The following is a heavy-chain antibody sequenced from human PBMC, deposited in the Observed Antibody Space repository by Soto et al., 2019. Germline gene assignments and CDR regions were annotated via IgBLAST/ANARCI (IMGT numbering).Heavy chain of an antibody. Sequence: KTSETLSLTCTVSGGSISSSSYYWGWIRQPPGKGLEWIGSIYYSGSTYYNPSLKSRVTISVDTSKNQFSLKLSSVTAADTAVYYCARQWVVGDNRRRGGGMDVWGQGTTVTVSS. CDR3: ARQWVVGDNRRRGGGMDV. V-gene: IGHV4-39*01. D-gene: IGHD1-26*01. CDR1: GGSISSSSYY. CDR2: IYYSGST. J-gene: IGHJ6*02.